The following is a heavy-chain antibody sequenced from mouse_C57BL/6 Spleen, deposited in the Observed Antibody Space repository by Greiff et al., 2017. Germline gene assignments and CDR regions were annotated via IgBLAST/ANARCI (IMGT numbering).Heavy chain of an antibody. D-gene: IGHD4-1*01. J-gene: IGHJ2*01. Sequence: EVQLKESGAELVKPGASVKLSCTASGFNITDYYMHWVKQRTEQGLEWIGRIDPADGETKYAPKFQGKATITADTSSTTAYLQLSSLTSEDTAVYYCARTGKMGYFDYWGQGTTLTVSS. V-gene: IGHV14-2*01. CDR1: GFNITDYY. CDR2: IDPADGET. CDR3: ARTGKMGYFDY.